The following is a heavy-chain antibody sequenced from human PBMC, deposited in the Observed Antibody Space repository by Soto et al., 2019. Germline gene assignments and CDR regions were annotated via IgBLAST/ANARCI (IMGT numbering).Heavy chain of an antibody. CDR3: ARGRYGDY. J-gene: IGHJ4*02. V-gene: IGHV1-18*01. CDR2: ISAHNGNT. D-gene: IGHD1-1*01. CDR1: GYAFTTYG. Sequence: QVHLVQSGAEVKKPGASVKFSCKGSGYAFTTYGITWVRQARGQGLEWMGWISAHNGNTNYAQKLQGRVTVTRDTSTSTAYMELRSLRSDDTAVYYCARGRYGDYWGQGALVTVSS.